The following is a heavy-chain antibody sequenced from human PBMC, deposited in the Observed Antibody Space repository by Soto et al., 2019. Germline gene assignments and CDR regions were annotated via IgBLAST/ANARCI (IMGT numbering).Heavy chain of an antibody. CDR3: ARHKYGSNPYDH. J-gene: IGHJ4*02. CDR2: IDPSDSYT. V-gene: IGHV5-10-1*01. Sequence: EVQLVQSGAEVKEPGESLRISCKASGYTFTTYWITWVRQMPGKGLEWMGRIDPSDSYTNYSPSFQGHVTISVDKSISTAYLQWSSLKAPDTAMYYCARHKYGSNPYDHWGQRTIVTVSS. D-gene: IGHD2-15*01. CDR1: GYTFTTYW.